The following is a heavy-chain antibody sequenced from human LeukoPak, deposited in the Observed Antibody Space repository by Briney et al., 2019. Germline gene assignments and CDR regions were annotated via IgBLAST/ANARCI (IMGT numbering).Heavy chain of an antibody. CDR3: ARDSGLLWFGELDY. J-gene: IGHJ4*02. D-gene: IGHD3-10*01. CDR2: ISSSSSYI. Sequence: GGSLRLSCAASGFTFSSYSMNWVRQAPGKGLEWVSSISSSSSYIYYADSVKGRFTISRGNAKNLLYLQMNSLRAEDTAVYYCARDSGLLWFGELDYWGQGTLVTVSS. V-gene: IGHV3-21*01. CDR1: GFTFSSYS.